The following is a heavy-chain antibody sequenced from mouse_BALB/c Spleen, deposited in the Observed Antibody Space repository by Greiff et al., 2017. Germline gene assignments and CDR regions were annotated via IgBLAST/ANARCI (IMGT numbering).Heavy chain of an antibody. D-gene: IGHD1-1*01. J-gene: IGHJ4*01. CDR1: GFSLTSYG. Sequence: VKLQESGPSLVQPSQSLSITCTVSGFSLTSYGVHWVRQSPGKGLEWLGVIWRGGSTDYNAAFMSRLSITKDNSKSHVFFKMNSLQADDTAIYYCAKKGYYGSSSYAMDYWGQGTSVTVSS. CDR2: IWRGGST. CDR3: AKKGYYGSSSYAMDY. V-gene: IGHV2-5-1*01.